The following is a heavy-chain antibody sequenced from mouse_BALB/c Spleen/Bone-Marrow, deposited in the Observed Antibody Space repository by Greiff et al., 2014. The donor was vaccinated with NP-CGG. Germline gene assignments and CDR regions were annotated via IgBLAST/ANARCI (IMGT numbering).Heavy chain of an antibody. D-gene: IGHD1-1*01. CDR3: AAYYYGSSQFAY. V-gene: IGHV14-3*02. CDR1: GFNIKDTY. CDR2: IDPANGNT. Sequence: DVQLQESGAELVKPGASVKLSCTASGFNIKDTYMHWVKQRPEQGLEWIGRIDPANGNTKYDPKFQGKATITADTSSNTAYLQLSSQTSEDTAVYYCAAYYYGSSQFAYWGQGTLVTVSA. J-gene: IGHJ3*01.